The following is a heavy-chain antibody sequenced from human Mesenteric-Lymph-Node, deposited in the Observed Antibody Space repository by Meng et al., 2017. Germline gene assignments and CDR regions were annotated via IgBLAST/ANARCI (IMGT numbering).Heavy chain of an antibody. J-gene: IGHJ4*02. CDR1: GFTFSSYA. CDR2: ISYDGSNK. Sequence: QVQVVGSWGGVVQPGRSLRLSCAASGFTFSSYAMHWVRQAPGKGLEWVAVISYDGSNKYYADSVKGRFTISRDNSKNTLYLQMNSLRAEDTAVYYCARDWAPFDYWGQGTLVTVSS. V-gene: IGHV3-30*01. D-gene: IGHD3-16*01. CDR3: ARDWAPFDY.